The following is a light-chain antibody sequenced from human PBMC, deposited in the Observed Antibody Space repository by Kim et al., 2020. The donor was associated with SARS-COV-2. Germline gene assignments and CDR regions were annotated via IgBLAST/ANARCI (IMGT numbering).Light chain of an antibody. CDR3: QQYDSSRWT. CDR2: SAS. V-gene: IGKV3-20*01. CDR1: QTVSSSY. J-gene: IGKJ1*01. Sequence: SPGERAPPSCRASQTVSSSYLAWYQQKPGQAPRLLIYSASSRATGIPDRFSGSGSGTDFTLTISSLEPEDFAVYYCQQYDSSRWTFGQGTKVDIK.